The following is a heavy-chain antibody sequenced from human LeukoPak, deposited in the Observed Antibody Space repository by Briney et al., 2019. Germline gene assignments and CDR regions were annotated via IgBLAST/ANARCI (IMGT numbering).Heavy chain of an antibody. Sequence: ASVKVSCKASGYTFTSYGISWVRQAPGQGLEWMGWISAYNGNTNYAQKLQGRVTMTTDTSTSTAYMELSSLRSEDTAVYYYARGLRFRGWFDPWGQGTLVTVSS. V-gene: IGHV1-18*01. CDR3: ARGLRFRGWFDP. CDR2: ISAYNGNT. D-gene: IGHD3-3*01. CDR1: GYTFTSYG. J-gene: IGHJ5*02.